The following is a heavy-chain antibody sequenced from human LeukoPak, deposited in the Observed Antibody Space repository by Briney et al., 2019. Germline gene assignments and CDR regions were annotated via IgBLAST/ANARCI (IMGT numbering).Heavy chain of an antibody. CDR3: ASDGSGSDDAFDI. Sequence: PSETLSLTCAVSGGSISSTSHFWGWIRQPPGRGLEWIGSIYYGGTTYYNPSLKSRVTISVDTSKTQFSLKLTSVTAADTAVYYCASDGSGSDDAFDIWGQGTMVTVSS. CDR2: IYYGGTT. D-gene: IGHD3-10*01. J-gene: IGHJ3*02. V-gene: IGHV4-39*01. CDR1: GGSISSTSHF.